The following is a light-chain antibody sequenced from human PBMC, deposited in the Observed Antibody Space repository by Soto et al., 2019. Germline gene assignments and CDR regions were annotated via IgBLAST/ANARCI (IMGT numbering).Light chain of an antibody. CDR2: DAS. J-gene: IGKJ1*01. Sequence: DIQMTQSPSTLSASVGDRVTITCRASQSISSWLAWYQQKPGKAPKLLIYDASSLESGVPARFSGGGSGTEFTLTISSLQPDDFSTFYCQQYNNYPWTFGQGTRWIS. V-gene: IGKV1-5*01. CDR1: QSISSW. CDR3: QQYNNYPWT.